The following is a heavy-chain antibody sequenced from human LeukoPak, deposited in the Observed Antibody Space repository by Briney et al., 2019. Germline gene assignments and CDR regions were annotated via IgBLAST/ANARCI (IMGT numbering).Heavy chain of an antibody. CDR1: GFTFRSFG. J-gene: IGHJ4*02. D-gene: IGHD5-24*01. V-gene: IGHV3-33*01. Sequence: GGSVSLSCAACGFTFRSFGMQGVRPARGEGLEWVAVIWYDGSNKYYADSVKGRFTISRDNSKNTLYLQMNSLRAEDTAAYYCARDERDGYQIGPDSWGQGTLVTVSS. CDR2: IWYDGSNK. CDR3: ARDERDGYQIGPDS.